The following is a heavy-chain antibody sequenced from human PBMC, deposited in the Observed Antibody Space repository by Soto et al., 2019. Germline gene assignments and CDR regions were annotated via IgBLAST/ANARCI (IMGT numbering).Heavy chain of an antibody. CDR2: INHSGST. CDR3: ARQGPNDFWSHRPYVVLDY. Sequence: AETLSLTCAVYGGSFSGYYWSWIRQPPGKGLEWSGEINHSGSTNYNPSLKSRLTISVDTSKNQFSLKLSSVTAADTAVYYCARQGPNDFWSHRPYVVLDYWGQGTLVTVSS. CDR1: GGSFSGYY. D-gene: IGHD3-3*01. V-gene: IGHV4-34*01. J-gene: IGHJ4*02.